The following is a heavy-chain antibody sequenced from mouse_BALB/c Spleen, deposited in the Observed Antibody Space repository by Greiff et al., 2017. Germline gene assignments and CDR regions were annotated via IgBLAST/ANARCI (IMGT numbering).Heavy chain of an antibody. J-gene: IGHJ4*01. D-gene: IGHD1-1*01. V-gene: IGHV5-9-4*01. CDR1: GFTFSSYA. Sequence: EVQVVESGGGLVKPGGSLKLSCAASGFTFSSYAMSWVRQSPEKRLEWVAEISSGGSYTYYPDTVTGRFTISRDNAKNTLYLEMSSLRSEDAAMDYCARAGSTLPYYYSMDYWGQGTSVTVSS. CDR3: ARAGSTLPYYYSMDY. CDR2: ISSGGSYT.